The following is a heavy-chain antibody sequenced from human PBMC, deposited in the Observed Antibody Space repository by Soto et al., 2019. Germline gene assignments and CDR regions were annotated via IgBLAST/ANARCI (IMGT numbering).Heavy chain of an antibody. V-gene: IGHV3-23*04. Sequence: DVQLVDSGGGLVQPGGSLRLSCAASGFTFSNYAMSWVRQAPGKGLEWVSLVSATAGTTYYPDAVKGRFTISRDNARKTVYLQMKCLRADHTAGYYCAVDRVAGGFDYWGRGALVTVSS. CDR2: VSATAGTT. CDR3: AVDRVAGGFDY. CDR1: GFTFSNYA. D-gene: IGHD1-26*01. J-gene: IGHJ4*02.